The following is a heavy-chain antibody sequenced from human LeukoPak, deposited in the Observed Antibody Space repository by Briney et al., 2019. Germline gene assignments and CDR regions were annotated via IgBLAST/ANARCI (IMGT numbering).Heavy chain of an antibody. CDR2: ISAYNGNT. J-gene: IGHJ4*02. CDR3: ARDVGPRSLRYVDDTNDY. Sequence: ASVKVSCKASGYTFTGYYMHWLRQAPGQGLEWMGWISAYNGNTNYAQKLQGRVTMTTDTSTSTAYMELRSLRSDDTAVYYCARDVGPRSLRYVDDTNDYWGQGTLVTVSS. V-gene: IGHV1-18*04. CDR1: GYTFTGYY. D-gene: IGHD3-9*01.